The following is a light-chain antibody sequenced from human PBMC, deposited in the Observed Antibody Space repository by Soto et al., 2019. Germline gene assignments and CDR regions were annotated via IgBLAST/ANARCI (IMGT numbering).Light chain of an antibody. Sequence: DIQMTQSTSSLTVSLGDRVPIACQEIHSIGGFLNCYPQTSGEAPKLLIYAASSLQSGVPSRFSGSGSGTDFTLTISSLQPEDFATYYCQQSYSTPLTFGGGTKVDIK. J-gene: IGKJ4*01. CDR1: HSIGGF. V-gene: IGKV1-39*01. CDR3: QQSYSTPLT. CDR2: AAS.